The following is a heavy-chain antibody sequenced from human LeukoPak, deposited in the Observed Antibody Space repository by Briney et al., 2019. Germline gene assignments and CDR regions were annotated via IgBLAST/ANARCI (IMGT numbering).Heavy chain of an antibody. J-gene: IGHJ3*02. V-gene: IGHV3-7*01. D-gene: IGHD1-26*01. CDR1: GFIFSTYW. Sequence: GGSLRLSCAASGFIFSTYWMSWVRQAPGKGLEWVANVKQDGSEKYYVDSVKGRFTISRDNAKNSLYLQMNSLRAEDTAVYYCARDPAPPRSESSGGIWGQGTMVTVSS. CDR2: VKQDGSEK. CDR3: ARDPAPPRSESSGGI.